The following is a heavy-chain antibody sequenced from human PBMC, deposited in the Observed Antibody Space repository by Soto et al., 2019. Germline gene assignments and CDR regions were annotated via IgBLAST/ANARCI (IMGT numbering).Heavy chain of an antibody. Sequence: LSLTCAVSGGSFSGFYWTWIRQPPGEGLEWIGEINHSGTTNFNPSLRSRLTISLDSSKKHFSLKLTSMTAADAAVYYCARADRTLVTSYGLDVWGQGTTVTVS. CDR1: GGSFSGFY. CDR3: ARADRTLVTSYGLDV. D-gene: IGHD2-21*02. CDR2: INHSGTT. J-gene: IGHJ6*02. V-gene: IGHV4-34*01.